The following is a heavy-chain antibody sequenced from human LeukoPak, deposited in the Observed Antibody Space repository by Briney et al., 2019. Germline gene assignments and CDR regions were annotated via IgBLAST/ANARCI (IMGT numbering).Heavy chain of an antibody. V-gene: IGHV3-7*01. D-gene: IGHD3-3*01. Sequence: PGGSLRLSCAASGFTFSSYWMSWVRQAPGKGLEWVANIKQDGSEKYYVDSVKGRFTISRDNAKNSLYLQMNSLRAEDTAVYYYARDNAIFGVVILYYFDYWGQGTLVTVSS. CDR1: GFTFSSYW. CDR3: ARDNAIFGVVILYYFDY. CDR2: IKQDGSEK. J-gene: IGHJ4*02.